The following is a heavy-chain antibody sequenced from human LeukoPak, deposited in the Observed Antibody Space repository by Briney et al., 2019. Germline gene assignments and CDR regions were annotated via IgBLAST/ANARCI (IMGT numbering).Heavy chain of an antibody. CDR2: IRSKANSYAT. CDR3: TSAPATVFDY. J-gene: IGHJ4*02. CDR1: GFTFSGSA. Sequence: GGSLKLSCAASGFTFSGSAMHWVRQASGKGLEWVGRIRSKANSYATAYAASVNGRFTVSRDDSKNTAYLQMNSLKTEDTAVYYCTSAPATVFDYWGQGTLVTVSS. D-gene: IGHD2-2*01. V-gene: IGHV3-73*01.